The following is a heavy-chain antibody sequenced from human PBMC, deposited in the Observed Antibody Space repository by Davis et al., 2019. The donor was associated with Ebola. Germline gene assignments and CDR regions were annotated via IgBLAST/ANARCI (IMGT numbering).Heavy chain of an antibody. CDR1: GFTFSRYG. CDR2: MSYDGINK. J-gene: IGHJ4*02. CDR3: AKTYSGSQNSFFDY. Sequence: GESLKISCAASGFTFSRYGIHWVRQAPGKGLEWVALMSYDGINKYYADSVEGRFTISRDISKDTLYLQMNSLRAEDTAVYYCAKTYSGSQNSFFDYWGQGTLVTVSS. D-gene: IGHD1-26*01. V-gene: IGHV3-30*18.